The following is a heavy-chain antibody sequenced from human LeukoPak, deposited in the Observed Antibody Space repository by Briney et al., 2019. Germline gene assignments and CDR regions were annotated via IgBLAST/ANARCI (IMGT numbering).Heavy chain of an antibody. CDR1: GFSVNSNY. V-gene: IGHV3-66*01. J-gene: IGHJ6*02. D-gene: IGHD3-10*01. CDR3: ARGSRFGELLVDV. CDR2: IYSGGST. Sequence: GGSLRLSCAASGFSVNSNYMSWVRQAPGKGLEWVSVIYSGGSTYYADSVKGRFTISRDNSKNTLYLQMNSLRAEDTAVYYCARGSRFGELLVDVWGQGTTVTVSS.